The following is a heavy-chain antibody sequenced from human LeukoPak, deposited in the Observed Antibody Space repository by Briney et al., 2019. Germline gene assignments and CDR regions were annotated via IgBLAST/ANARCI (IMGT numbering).Heavy chain of an antibody. V-gene: IGHV3-30*18. CDR3: AKGGDVVVPAAKGTLDY. D-gene: IGHD2-2*01. CDR2: ISYDGSNK. Sequence: GGSLRLSCAASGFTFSSYGMHWVRQAPGKGLEWVAVISYDGSNKYYADSVKGRFTISRDNSKNTLYLQMNSLRAEDTAAYYCAKGGDVVVPAAKGTLDYWGQGTLVTVSS. J-gene: IGHJ4*02. CDR1: GFTFSSYG.